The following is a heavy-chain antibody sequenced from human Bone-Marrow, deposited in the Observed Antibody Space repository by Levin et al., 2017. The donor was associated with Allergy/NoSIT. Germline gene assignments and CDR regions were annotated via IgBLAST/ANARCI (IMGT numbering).Heavy chain of an antibody. V-gene: IGHV4-59*11. CDR1: GGSISDHY. CDR2: IYYGGNT. D-gene: IGHD3-22*01. CDR3: ARVDSSSWYPPEYYFDN. J-gene: IGHJ4*02. Sequence: SETLSLTCTVSGGSISDHYWSWIRQPPGKGLEWIGHIYYGGNTNYNPSLKSRGTISVDTSNNQFSLNLSSVTAADTAVYYCARVDSSSWYPPEYYFDNGGQGTLVTVSS.